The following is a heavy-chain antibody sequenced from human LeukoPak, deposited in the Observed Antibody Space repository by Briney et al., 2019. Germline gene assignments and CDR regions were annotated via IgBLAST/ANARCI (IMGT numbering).Heavy chain of an antibody. V-gene: IGHV4-39*01. CDR1: GGSLSSSSYY. CDR2: IYYSGST. CDR3: ARLGITVAGKVSHN. J-gene: IGHJ4*02. Sequence: SETLSLTCTVSGGSLSSSSYYWGWIRQPPGKGLEWIGSIYYSGSTYYNPSLKSRVTISVDTSKNQFSLKLSSVTAADTAVYYCARLGITVAGKVSHNWGQGTLVTVSS. D-gene: IGHD6-19*01.